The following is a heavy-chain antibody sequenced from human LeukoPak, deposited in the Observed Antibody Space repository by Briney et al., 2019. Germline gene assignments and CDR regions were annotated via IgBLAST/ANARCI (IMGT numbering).Heavy chain of an antibody. V-gene: IGHV3-11*04. CDR3: ARDEGYDFWSGYYTVFDY. J-gene: IGHJ4*02. CDR1: GFTFSDYY. CDR2: ISSSGSTI. Sequence: GGSLRLSCTASGFTFSDYYMSWLRQAPGKGLEWVSYISSSGSTIYYADSVKGRFTISRDNAKNSLYLQMNSLRAEDTAVYYCARDEGYDFWSGYYTVFDYWGQGTLVTVSS. D-gene: IGHD3-3*01.